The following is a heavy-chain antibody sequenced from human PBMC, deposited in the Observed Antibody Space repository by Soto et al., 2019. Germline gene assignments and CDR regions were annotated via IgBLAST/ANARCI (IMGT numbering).Heavy chain of an antibody. CDR3: ARWDIVATKMTTVIRSDY. Sequence: QVQLQESGPGLVKPSETLSLTCTVSGGSISSYYWSWSRQPPAKGLEWIRYIYYSGSTNDTPSLKSRVTISVDTSKNQFSLKLSSVTAADTAVYYCARWDIVATKMTTVIRSDYWGQRTLVTVSS. J-gene: IGHJ4*02. V-gene: IGHV4-59*01. CDR1: GGSISSYY. CDR2: IYYSGST. D-gene: IGHD5-12*01.